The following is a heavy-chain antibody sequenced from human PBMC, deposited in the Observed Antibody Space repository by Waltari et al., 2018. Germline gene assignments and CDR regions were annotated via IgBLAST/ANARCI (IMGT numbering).Heavy chain of an antibody. J-gene: IGHJ4*02. V-gene: IGHV1-24*01. CDR1: GYTLTELS. Sequence: QVQLVQSGAEVKKPGAQVKVSCKVSGYTLTELSMPWVRQAPGKGLEWMGGFDPEDGETIYAQKFQGRVTMTEDTSTDTAYMELSSLRSEDTAVYYCATFWSGYYYFDYWGQGTLVTVSS. D-gene: IGHD3-3*01. CDR2: FDPEDGET. CDR3: ATFWSGYYYFDY.